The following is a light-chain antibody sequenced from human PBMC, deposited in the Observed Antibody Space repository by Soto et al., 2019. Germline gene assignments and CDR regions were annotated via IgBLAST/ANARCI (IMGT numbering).Light chain of an antibody. CDR3: QQYDHWPPFT. CDR2: AAS. V-gene: IGKV3-15*01. CDR1: QSISIN. Sequence: VMTQSPATLSVSPGERATLSCRASQSISINLAWYQQRPGQAPRLLIYAASTRATGVPARFSGSGSGTDFTLTISSLQSEDFAVYHCQQYDHWPPFTFGPGTKVDIK. J-gene: IGKJ3*01.